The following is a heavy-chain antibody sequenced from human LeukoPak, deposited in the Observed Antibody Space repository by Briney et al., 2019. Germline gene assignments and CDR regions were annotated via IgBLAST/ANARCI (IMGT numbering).Heavy chain of an antibody. V-gene: IGHV1-8*01. CDR2: MNPNSGNT. Sequence: APVKVSCKASGYTFTSYDINWVRQATGQGLEWMGWMNPNSGNTGYAQKFQGRVTMTRNTSISTAYMELSSLRSEDTAVYYCARGYILTGYSDYWGQGTLVTVSS. J-gene: IGHJ4*02. D-gene: IGHD3-9*01. CDR1: GYTFTSYD. CDR3: ARGYILTGYSDY.